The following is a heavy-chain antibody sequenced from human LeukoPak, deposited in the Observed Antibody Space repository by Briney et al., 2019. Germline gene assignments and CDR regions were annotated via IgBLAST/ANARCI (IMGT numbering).Heavy chain of an antibody. CDR3: ARVRDYCSSTSCYPADWFDP. Sequence: SVKVSCKASGGTFSSYAISWVRQAPGRGLEWMGGIIPIFGTANYAQKFQGRVTITTDESTSTAYMELSSLRSEDTAVYYCARVRDYCSSTSCYPADWFDPWGQGTLVTVSS. CDR2: IIPIFGTA. J-gene: IGHJ5*02. V-gene: IGHV1-69*05. CDR1: GGTFSSYA. D-gene: IGHD2-2*01.